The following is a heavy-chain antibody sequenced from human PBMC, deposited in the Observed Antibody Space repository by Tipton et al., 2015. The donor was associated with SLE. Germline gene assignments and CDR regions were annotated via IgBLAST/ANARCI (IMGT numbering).Heavy chain of an antibody. V-gene: IGHV4-59*01. CDR3: ARGLKNSNYYYYYYMDV. J-gene: IGHJ6*03. CDR1: GGSFSSYY. Sequence: TLSLTCAVYGGSFSSYYWSWIRQPPGKGLEWIGYIYYSGSTNYNPSLKSRVTISVDTSKNQFSLKLSSVTAADTAVYYCARGLKNSNYYYYYYMDVWGKGTTVTVSS. CDR2: IYYSGST. D-gene: IGHD2/OR15-2a*01.